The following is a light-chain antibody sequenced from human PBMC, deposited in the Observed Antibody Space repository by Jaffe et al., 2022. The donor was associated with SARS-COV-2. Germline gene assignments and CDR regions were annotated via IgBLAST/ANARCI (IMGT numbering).Light chain of an antibody. V-gene: IGKV4-1*01. CDR3: QQYYTTPQNT. Sequence: DIVMTQSPDSLAVSLGERAIINCKSSQSVLYSSNNKNYIAWYQQRPGQPPKLLIYWASTRESGVPDRFSGSGSGTDFTLTISSLQAEDVAVYYCQQYYTTPQNTFGQGTKLEI. CDR2: WAS. J-gene: IGKJ2*01. CDR1: QSVLYSSNNKNY.